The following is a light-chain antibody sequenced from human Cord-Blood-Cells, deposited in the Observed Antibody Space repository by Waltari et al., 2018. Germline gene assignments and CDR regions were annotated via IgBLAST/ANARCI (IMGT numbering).Light chain of an antibody. Sequence: EIVLTQSPGTLSLSPGERATLSCRASQSVSSSYLAWYQQKPGQAPRLLIYGVSSRATCIPDRFSGSGSGTDFTLTISRLEPEDFAVYYCQQYGSSPYTFGQGTKLEIK. CDR1: QSVSSSY. CDR2: GVS. J-gene: IGKJ2*01. V-gene: IGKV3-20*01. CDR3: QQYGSSPYT.